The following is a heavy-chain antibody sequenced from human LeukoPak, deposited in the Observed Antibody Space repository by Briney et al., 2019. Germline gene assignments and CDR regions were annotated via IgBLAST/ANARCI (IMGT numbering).Heavy chain of an antibody. D-gene: IGHD4-17*01. V-gene: IGHV4-34*01. CDR1: GFTVSSNY. Sequence: GSLRLSCAASGFTVSSNYMSWVRQPPGKGLEWIGEINHSGSTNYNPSLKSRVTISVDTSKNQFSLKLSSVTAADTAVYYCARGLYGDYEGYWGQGTLVTVSS. CDR2: INHSGST. CDR3: ARGLYGDYEGY. J-gene: IGHJ4*02.